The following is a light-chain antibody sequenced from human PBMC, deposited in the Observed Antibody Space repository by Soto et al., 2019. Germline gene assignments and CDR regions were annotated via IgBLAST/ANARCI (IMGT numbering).Light chain of an antibody. CDR1: QSVSSN. Sequence: EIVMTQSPATLSVSPGERATLSCRASQSVSSNLAWYRQKPGQAPRLLIYGASSRAPGIHARFSGSGSGTNFTLPLRSLQFDFFAFYSGQQHKFG. V-gene: IGKV3-15*01. CDR3: QQHK. CDR2: GAS. J-gene: IGKJ2*01.